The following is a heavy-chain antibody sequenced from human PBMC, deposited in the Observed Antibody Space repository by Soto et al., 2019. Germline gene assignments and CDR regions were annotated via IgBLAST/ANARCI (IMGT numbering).Heavy chain of an antibody. J-gene: IGHJ4*02. Sequence: ASVKVSCKASGYTFTSYYMHWVRQAPGQGLEWMGIINPSGGSTSYAQKFQGRVTMTTDTSTSTAYMELRSLRSDDTAVYYCARDSQSYYDFWSGQVFTFDYWGQGTLVTVSS. CDR3: ARDSQSYYDFWSGQVFTFDY. V-gene: IGHV1-46*01. D-gene: IGHD3-3*01. CDR1: GYTFTSYY. CDR2: INPSGGST.